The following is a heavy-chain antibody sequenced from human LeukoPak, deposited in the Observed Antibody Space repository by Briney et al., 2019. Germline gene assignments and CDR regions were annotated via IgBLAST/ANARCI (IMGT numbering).Heavy chain of an antibody. CDR3: ARKTPPRGWFDP. Sequence: GASVKVSCKASGYTFTSYYMHWVRQAPGQGLEWMGIINPRGGSTSYAQRFQGRVTMPRETPTSTVYMELSSLRSEDTAVYYCARKTPPRGWFDPWGQGTLVTVSS. D-gene: IGHD2-15*01. V-gene: IGHV1-46*01. CDR2: INPRGGST. CDR1: GYTFTSYY. J-gene: IGHJ5*02.